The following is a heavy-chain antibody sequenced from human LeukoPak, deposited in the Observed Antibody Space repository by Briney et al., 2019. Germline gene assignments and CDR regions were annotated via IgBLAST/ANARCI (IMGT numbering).Heavy chain of an antibody. Sequence: GTSLRLSCAASGFTFSSYGMHWVRQAPGKGLEWVAVIWSDGSNKYYADSVKGRFTISRDNYKNTLYLQVNSLRAEDTAVYYCAKGGAYGPGDYVSYWGQGTLVTVSS. V-gene: IGHV3-33*06. J-gene: IGHJ4*02. CDR3: AKGGAYGPGDYVSY. CDR1: GFTFSSYG. D-gene: IGHD5-12*01. CDR2: IWSDGSNK.